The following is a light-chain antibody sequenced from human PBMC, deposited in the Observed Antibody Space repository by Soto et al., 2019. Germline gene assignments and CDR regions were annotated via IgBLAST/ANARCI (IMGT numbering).Light chain of an antibody. V-gene: IGLV1-40*01. CDR2: GNT. CDR3: QSYDSSLSGWV. Sequence: QPVLTQSPSVSGAPGQRVTISCTGSSSNIGTNYDVHWYQQFPGRAPKLLIYGNTNRPSGVPDRFSASKSGTSASLAITGLQADDEAEYYCQSYDSSLSGWVFGGGTKVTVL. CDR1: SSNIGTNYD. J-gene: IGLJ3*02.